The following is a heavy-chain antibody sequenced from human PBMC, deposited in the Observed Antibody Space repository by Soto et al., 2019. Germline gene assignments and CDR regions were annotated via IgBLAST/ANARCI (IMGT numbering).Heavy chain of an antibody. V-gene: IGHV1-18*01. J-gene: IGHJ6*02. CDR3: SMVDLYVTPTPQDV. CDR2: ISPYTGNT. CDR1: GYIFVNYG. Sequence: QVQLEQSGDEVKKPGASVKVSCKASGYIFVNYGIAWVRQAPGQGLEWLGWISPYTGNTSYATKVQGRLTLTTHTPTSTACMDLGSLTSSDTAVYYCSMVDLYVTPTPQDVLGPGTTVTVSS. D-gene: IGHD3-16*01.